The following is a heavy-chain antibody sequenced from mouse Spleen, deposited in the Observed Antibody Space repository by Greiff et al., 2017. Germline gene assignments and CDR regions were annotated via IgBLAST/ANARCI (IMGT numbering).Heavy chain of an antibody. Sequence: SGPELVKPGASVKMSCKASGYTFTDYNMHWVKQSHGKSLEWIGYINPNNGGTSYNQKFKGKATLTVNKSSSTAYMELRSLTSEDSAVYYCARRQLGLPHFDYWGQGTTLTVSS. J-gene: IGHJ2*01. V-gene: IGHV1-22*01. CDR3: ARRQLGLPHFDY. CDR1: GYTFTDYN. D-gene: IGHD3-2*01. CDR2: INPNNGGT.